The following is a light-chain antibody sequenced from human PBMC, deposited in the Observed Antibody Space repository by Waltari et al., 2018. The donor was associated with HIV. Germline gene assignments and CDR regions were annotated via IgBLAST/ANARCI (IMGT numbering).Light chain of an antibody. Sequence: QSVLTQPPSLSGAPGQRVTISCTGSTSNIGAPFDVHWYQQFPGKAPKLLILGNTLRPSVVPSRFSASTSGSSAALAITGLHLEDEATYYCQSYDSSLSSWIFGGGTKLTVL. CDR3: QSYDSSLSSWI. CDR2: GNT. CDR1: TSNIGAPFD. J-gene: IGLJ2*01. V-gene: IGLV1-40*01.